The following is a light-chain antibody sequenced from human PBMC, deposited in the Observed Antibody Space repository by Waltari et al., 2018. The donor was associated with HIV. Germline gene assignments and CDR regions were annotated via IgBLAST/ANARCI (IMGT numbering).Light chain of an antibody. J-gene: IGKJ1*01. V-gene: IGKV1-NL1*01. CDR3: KQYYNTWT. CDR1: QAISNS. CDR2: AAS. Sequence: DIQMTQSPSSLSASVGDRVTITCRASQAISNSLAWYQQKPGKAPNLLLYAASRLQSGVPSRFSGSGSGTDYTLTINSLQPEDFATYFCKQYYNTWTFGQGTKVEVK.